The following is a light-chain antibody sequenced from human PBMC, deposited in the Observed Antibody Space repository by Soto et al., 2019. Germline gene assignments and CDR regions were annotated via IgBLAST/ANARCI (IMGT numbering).Light chain of an antibody. CDR3: PFV. Sequence: QSALTQPPSVSGSPGQSVTISCTGTSGDIGSYNRVSWFQQPPGTAPQLMIYEVTNRPSGVPDRFSGSKSGNTASLTISGIQTEDETSNSTPFVFRTGTKVTVL. CDR1: SGDIGSYNR. V-gene: IGLV2-18*01. J-gene: IGLJ1*01. CDR2: EVT.